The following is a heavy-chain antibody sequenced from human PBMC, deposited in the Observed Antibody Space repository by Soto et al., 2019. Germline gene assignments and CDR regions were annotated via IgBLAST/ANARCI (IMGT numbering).Heavy chain of an antibody. Sequence: GGSLRLSCAASGFTFSSYSMNWVRQAPGKGLEWVSYISSSSSTVYYADPVKGRFTISRDNAKNSLYLQMNSLRAEDTAVYYCARDLGAGLRYNYFDYWGQGTLVTVSS. CDR3: ARDLGAGLRYNYFDY. V-gene: IGHV3-48*01. CDR2: ISSSSSTV. CDR1: GFTFSSYS. J-gene: IGHJ4*02. D-gene: IGHD4-17*01.